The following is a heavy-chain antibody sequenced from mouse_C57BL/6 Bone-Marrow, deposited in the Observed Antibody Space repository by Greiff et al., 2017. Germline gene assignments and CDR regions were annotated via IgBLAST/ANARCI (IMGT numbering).Heavy chain of an antibody. CDR1: GYTFTSYW. J-gene: IGHJ4*01. CDR3: ASYDGYSYYAMDY. V-gene: IGHV1-7*01. CDR2: INPSSGYT. D-gene: IGHD2-3*01. Sequence: QVQLQQSGAELAKPGASVKLSCKASGYTFTSYWMHWVKQRPGQGLEWIGYINPSSGYTKYNQKFKDKATLTADKSSSTAYMQLSSLTYDDSAVYYCASYDGYSYYAMDYWGQGTSVTVSS.